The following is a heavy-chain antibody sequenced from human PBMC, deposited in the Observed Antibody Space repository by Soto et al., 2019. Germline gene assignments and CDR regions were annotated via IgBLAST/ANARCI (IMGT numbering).Heavy chain of an antibody. CDR3: ARDPYYDFGAPSEYYFDY. V-gene: IGHV3-11*06. D-gene: IGHD3-3*01. J-gene: IGHJ4*02. CDR2: ISSGSTYT. Sequence: QVQLVESGGGLVKPGGSLRLSCAASGFTFSDYYMSWIRQDPGKGLEWVSYISSGSTYTNYADSVKGRFTISRDNDKNSLYLQMNSLRAEDTAVYYCARDPYYDFGAPSEYYFDYWGQGTLVTVSS. CDR1: GFTFSDYY.